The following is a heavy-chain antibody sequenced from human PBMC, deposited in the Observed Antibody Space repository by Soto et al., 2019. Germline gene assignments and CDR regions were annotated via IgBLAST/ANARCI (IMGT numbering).Heavy chain of an antibody. J-gene: IGHJ5*02. CDR3: AKDRVGSVGGLYDP. V-gene: IGHV3-23*01. D-gene: IGHD3-10*01. CDR1: GFTFSSYA. Sequence: EVQVLESGGGLVQPGGSLRLSCAASGFTFSSYAMSWLRQAPGKGPEWVACIGGSDSSTYYADSVKGRFTISRDNSKNTLHLQMNTLTAEDTAVYYCAKDRVGSVGGLYDPWGQGTLVTVSS. CDR2: IGGSDSST.